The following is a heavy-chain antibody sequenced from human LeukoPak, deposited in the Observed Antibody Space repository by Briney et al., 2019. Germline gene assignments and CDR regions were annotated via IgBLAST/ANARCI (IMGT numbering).Heavy chain of an antibody. CDR2: ISCGGSNT. D-gene: IGHD6-19*01. V-gene: IGHV3-30*03. CDR3: GHSGYDYGMDV. Sequence: PGGSLRLSCAASGFTFSSYGVHWVRQAPGKGLEGVAVISCGGSNTYYADSVKGRFTISRDNSRNTLYLQMNSLRAEDTAVYYCGHSGYDYGMDVWGQGTTVTVSS. CDR1: GFTFSSYG. J-gene: IGHJ6*02.